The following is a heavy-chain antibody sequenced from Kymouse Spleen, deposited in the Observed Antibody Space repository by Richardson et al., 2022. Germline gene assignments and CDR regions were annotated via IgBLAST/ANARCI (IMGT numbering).Heavy chain of an antibody. Sequence: EVQLVESGGGLVKPGGSLRLSCAASGFTFSNAWMSWVRQAPGKGLEWVGRIKSKTDGGTTDYAAPVKGRFTISRDDSKNTLYLQMNSLKTEDTAVYYCTTAHYYGSGSPSFDYWGQGTLVTVSS. CDR2: IKSKTDGGTT. CDR1: GFTFSNAW. D-gene: IGHD3-10*01. V-gene: IGHV3-15*01. J-gene: IGHJ4*02. CDR3: TTAHYYGSGSPSFDY.